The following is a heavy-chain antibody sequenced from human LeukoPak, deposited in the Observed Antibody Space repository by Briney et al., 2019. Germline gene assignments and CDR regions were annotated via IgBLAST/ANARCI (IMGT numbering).Heavy chain of an antibody. Sequence: PSETLSLTCAVYGGSFSGYYWSWIRQSPGRGLDWIGDINHSGTTNYNPSLKSRLSKSVDTSKNQFSLRLTSVTAADTAVYYCAGLQGHNYYYMDVWGEGTTVTVSS. J-gene: IGHJ6*03. V-gene: IGHV4-34*01. CDR1: GGSFSGYY. CDR3: AGLQGHNYYYMDV. CDR2: INHSGTT.